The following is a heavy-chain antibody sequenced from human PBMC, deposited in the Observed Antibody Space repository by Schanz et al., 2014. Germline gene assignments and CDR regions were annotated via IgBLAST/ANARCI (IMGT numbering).Heavy chain of an antibody. CDR1: GFTFSTYS. CDR2: ISSSSSTI. V-gene: IGHV3-48*01. Sequence: EVQLVESGGGLVQPGGSLRLSCAASGFTFSTYSMNWVRQAPGKGLEWVSYISSSSSTIYYADSVKGRFTISRDNAKNSLYLQMNXXXXEDTAVVSSARGGATRFDYWGQGTLVTVSS. J-gene: IGHJ4*02. CDR3: ARGGATRFDY. D-gene: IGHD1-26*01.